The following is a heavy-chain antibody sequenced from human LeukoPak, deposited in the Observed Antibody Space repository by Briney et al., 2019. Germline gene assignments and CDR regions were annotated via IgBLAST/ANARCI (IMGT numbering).Heavy chain of an antibody. CDR1: GFTFSSYW. V-gene: IGHV3-7*03. CDR3: ARGVGVLRYFDWLLHPGMDV. Sequence: EPGGSLRLSCAASGFTFSSYWMSWVRQAPGMGLEWVANIKQDGSEKYYVDSVKGRFTISRDNAKNSLYLQMNSLRAEDTAVYYCARGVGVLRYFDWLLHPGMDVWGQGTTVTVSS. J-gene: IGHJ6*02. CDR2: IKQDGSEK. D-gene: IGHD3-9*01.